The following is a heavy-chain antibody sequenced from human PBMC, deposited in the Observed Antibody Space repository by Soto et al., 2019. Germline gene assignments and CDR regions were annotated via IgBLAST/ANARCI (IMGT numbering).Heavy chain of an antibody. Sequence: SDTLSLTCTVSGDSITSAGYYWIWIRQHPGKGLEWFGYMYHSGTTYYNQSLSSRVTISVDTSKNQFSLKLTSVTAADTAMYYCARYKGDTRLFDPWGRGTLVTVSS. D-gene: IGHD3-22*01. CDR1: GDSITSAGYY. J-gene: IGHJ5*02. CDR3: ARYKGDTRLFDP. V-gene: IGHV4-31*03. CDR2: MYHSGTT.